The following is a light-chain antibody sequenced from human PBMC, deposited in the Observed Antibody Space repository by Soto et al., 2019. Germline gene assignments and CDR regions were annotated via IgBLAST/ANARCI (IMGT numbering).Light chain of an antibody. J-gene: IGLJ2*01. CDR3: QSYDSSLSGSV. CDR1: SSNIGAGYD. V-gene: IGLV1-40*01. Sequence: QAVVTQPPSVSGAPGQRVTISCTGSSSNIGAGYDVHWYQQLPGTAPKLLIYGNSNRPSGVPDRFSGSKSGTSDSLAITGLQAEDEADYYCQSYDSSLSGSVFGGGTKVTVL. CDR2: GNS.